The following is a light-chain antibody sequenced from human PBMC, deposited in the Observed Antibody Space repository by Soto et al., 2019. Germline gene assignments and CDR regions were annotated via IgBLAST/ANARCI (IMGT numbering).Light chain of an antibody. J-gene: IGLJ1*01. CDR3: CSYGGGNNFYV. CDR2: EVS. V-gene: IGLV2-8*01. CDR1: SSDIGTYDY. Sequence: QSVLTQPPSASGSPVQSVTISCTGTSSDIGTYDYVSWYQHLPDKAPKLIIYEVSKRPSGVPDRFSGSKSGNTASLTVSGLQAEDEGDYYCCSYGGGNNFYVFGTGTKVTVL.